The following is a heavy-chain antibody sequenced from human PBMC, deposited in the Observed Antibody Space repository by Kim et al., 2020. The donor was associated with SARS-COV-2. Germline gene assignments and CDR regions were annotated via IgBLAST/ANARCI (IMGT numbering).Heavy chain of an antibody. CDR2: IWYDGSNK. J-gene: IGHJ6*02. CDR3: AKDQYYDFWSGNTPGTYYYYGMDV. V-gene: IGHV3-33*06. Sequence: GGSLRLSCAASGFTFSSYAMHWVRQAPGKGLEWVAVIWYDGSNKYYADSVKGRFTISRDNSKNTLYLQMNSLRAEDTAVYYCAKDQYYDFWSGNTPGTYYYYGMDVWGQGTTVTVSS. D-gene: IGHD3-3*01. CDR1: GFTFSSYA.